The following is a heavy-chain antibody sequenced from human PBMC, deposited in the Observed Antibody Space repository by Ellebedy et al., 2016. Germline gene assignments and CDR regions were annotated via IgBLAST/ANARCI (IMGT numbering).Heavy chain of an antibody. D-gene: IGHD1/OR15-1a*01. J-gene: IGHJ4*02. CDR3: ARTYGNTRPEY. CDR1: GFTVSSNY. Sequence: GGSLRLSCAVSGFTVSSNYMSWVRQAPGKGLEWVSIIYDSGSTFYPDSVKGRFTISRDNAKNSVYLQMNSLRVDDTAVYYCARTYGNTRPEYWGQGTQVTVSS. V-gene: IGHV3-53*01. CDR2: IYDSGST.